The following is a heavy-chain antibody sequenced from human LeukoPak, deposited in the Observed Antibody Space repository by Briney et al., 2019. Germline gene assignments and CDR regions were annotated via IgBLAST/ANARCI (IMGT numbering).Heavy chain of an antibody. CDR2: ISGSGGST. Sequence: GGSLRLSCAASGFTFSSYAVSWVRQAQGKGLEWVSAISGSGGSTYYADSVKGRFTISRDNSKNTLYLQMNSLRAEDTAVYYCAKDREWGYSYGSNWFDPWGQGTLVTVAS. J-gene: IGHJ5*02. CDR1: GFTFSSYA. D-gene: IGHD5-18*01. V-gene: IGHV3-23*01. CDR3: AKDREWGYSYGSNWFDP.